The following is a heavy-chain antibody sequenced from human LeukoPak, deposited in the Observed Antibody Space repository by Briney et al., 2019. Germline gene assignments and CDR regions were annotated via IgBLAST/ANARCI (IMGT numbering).Heavy chain of an antibody. CDR2: IKQDGSEK. CDR1: GFTFGSYW. Sequence: GGSLRLSCAASGFTFGSYWMSWVRQAPGKGLEWVANIKQDGSEKYYVDSVKGRFTISRDNAKNTLYLQMNSLRAEDTAVYYCAKGPGTRYYYYMDVWGKGTTVTISS. V-gene: IGHV3-7*01. J-gene: IGHJ6*03. CDR3: AKGPGTRYYYYMDV.